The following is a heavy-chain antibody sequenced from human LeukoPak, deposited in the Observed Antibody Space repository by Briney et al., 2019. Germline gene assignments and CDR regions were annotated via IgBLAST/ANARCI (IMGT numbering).Heavy chain of an antibody. CDR3: ARLNWLFYFDY. CDR2: VYYDGRT. D-gene: IGHD1-1*01. Sequence: PSKTLTLTCTVSGDSFSSSRFYWGWVRQSPGKGLEWIGTVYYDGRTSYNPSLGSRVTMSRDTSKNQFSLSLSSMTAADSAIYYCARLNWLFYFDYWGQGTLVTVSS. J-gene: IGHJ4*02. V-gene: IGHV4-39*01. CDR1: GDSFSSSRFY.